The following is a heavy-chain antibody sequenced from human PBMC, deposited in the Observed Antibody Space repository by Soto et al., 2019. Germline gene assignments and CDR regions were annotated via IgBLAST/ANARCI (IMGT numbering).Heavy chain of an antibody. D-gene: IGHD6-6*01. CDR3: ARPSKIYTSWSCGMDV. Sequence: EVQLVESGGGLVQPGGSLRLSCAASGFTFSSYSMNWVRQAPGKGLQWVSYISSSGSTTYYADSVRGRFTISRDNAKNSFYLQMKVLREEDRAVNYWARPSKIYTSWSCGMDVWGQGTTVTFSS. V-gene: IGHV3-48*02. J-gene: IGHJ6*02. CDR1: GFTFSSYS. CDR2: ISSSGSTT.